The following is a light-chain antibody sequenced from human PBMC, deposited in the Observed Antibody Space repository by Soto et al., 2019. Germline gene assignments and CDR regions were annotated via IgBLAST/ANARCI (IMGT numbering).Light chain of an antibody. CDR1: SSDIGRYDY. CDR2: RVI. J-gene: IGLJ3*02. CDR3: GSYTSATTWV. V-gene: IGLV2-14*03. Sequence: QSVLTQPASVSGSPGQPITISCTGTSSDIGRYDYVSWYQQFPGKAPKLMIYRVINRPSGVSDRFSGSKSGNSASLSISGLQPEDEASYFCGSYTSATTWVFGGGTKLTVL.